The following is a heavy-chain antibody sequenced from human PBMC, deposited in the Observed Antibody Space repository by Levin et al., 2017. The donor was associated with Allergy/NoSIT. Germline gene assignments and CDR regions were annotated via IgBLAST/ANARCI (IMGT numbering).Heavy chain of an antibody. J-gene: IGHJ6*03. CDR1: GYSFTSYW. V-gene: IGHV5-10-1*01. CDR3: ARPSSTSPYYYYYMDV. D-gene: IGHD2-2*01. CDR2: IDPSDSYT. Sequence: GESLKISCKGSGYSFTSYWISWVRQMPGKGLEWMGRIDPSDSYTNYSPSFQGHVTISADKSISTAYLQWSSLKASDTAMYYCARPSSTSPYYYYYMDVWGKGTTVTVSS.